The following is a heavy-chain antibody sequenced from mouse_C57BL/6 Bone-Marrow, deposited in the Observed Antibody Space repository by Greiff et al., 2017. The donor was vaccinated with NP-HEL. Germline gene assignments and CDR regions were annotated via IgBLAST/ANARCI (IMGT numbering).Heavy chain of an antibody. CDR2: IDPEDGET. CDR3: AREREGDYVGRVYFDY. J-gene: IGHJ2*01. D-gene: IGHD2-4*01. Sequence: EVQLQQSGAELVKPGASVKLSCTASGFNIKDYYMHWVKQRTEQGLEWIGRIDPEDGETKYATKFQGKATITADTSSNTAYLQLSSLTSEDTAVYYCAREREGDYVGRVYFDYWGQGTTLTVSS. CDR1: GFNIKDYY. V-gene: IGHV14-2*01.